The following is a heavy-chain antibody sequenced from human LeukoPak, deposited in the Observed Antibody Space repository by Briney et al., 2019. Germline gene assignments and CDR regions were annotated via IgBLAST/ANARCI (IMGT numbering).Heavy chain of an antibody. CDR3: ARVTGTTPFDC. CDR2: ISHGGRI. J-gene: IGHJ4*02. Sequence: GSLRLSCAASGFTFSSYAMSWVRQAPGKGLEWIGEISHGGRINYNPSLESRVTISVDTSNNQFSLKLNSVTAADTAVYFCARVTGTTPFDCWGQGTLVTVSS. CDR1: GFTFSSYAM. V-gene: IGHV4-4*01. D-gene: IGHD1-1*01.